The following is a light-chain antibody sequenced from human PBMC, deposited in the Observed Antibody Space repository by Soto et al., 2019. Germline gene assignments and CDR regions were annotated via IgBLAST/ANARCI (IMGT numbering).Light chain of an antibody. CDR1: SSNIGNNY. CDR2: DNN. CDR3: GTWDSSLSAGV. J-gene: IGLJ2*01. V-gene: IGLV1-51*01. Sequence: QSVLTQPPSVSAAPGRKVTIFCYGTSSNIGNNYVSWYRQLPGTAPKLLIYDNNKQPSGIPDRFSGSKSGTSATLGIAGLQTGDEADYYCGTWDSSLSAGVFGGGTKLTVL.